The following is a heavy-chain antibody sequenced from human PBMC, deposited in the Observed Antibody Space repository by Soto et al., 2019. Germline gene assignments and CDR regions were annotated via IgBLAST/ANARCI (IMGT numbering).Heavy chain of an antibody. J-gene: IGHJ5*02. CDR2: IYYSGST. D-gene: IGHD3-22*01. Sequence: SETLSLTCTVSGGSVSSGSYYWSWIRQPPGKGLEWIGYIYYSGSTNYNPSLKSRVTISVDTSKNQFSLKLSSVTAADTAVYYCARNSPNYYDSSGYYWNWFDPWGQGTLVTVSS. CDR1: GGSVSSGSYY. CDR3: ARNSPNYYDSSGYYWNWFDP. V-gene: IGHV4-61*01.